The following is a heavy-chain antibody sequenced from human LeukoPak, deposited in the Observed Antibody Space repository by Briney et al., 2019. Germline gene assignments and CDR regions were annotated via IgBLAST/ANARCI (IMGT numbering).Heavy chain of an antibody. D-gene: IGHD1-26*01. CDR1: GFTFNDYA. J-gene: IGHJ4*02. Sequence: GGSLRLSCAASGFTFNDYAMSWVRQAPGKGLEWVSVISGGGNRTYYADSVKGRFTISRDNSKNTLSMKMNSLRAEDTAVYYCAKALGGSYYGDRGFDYWGQGTLVTVSS. CDR2: ISGGGNRT. CDR3: AKALGGSYYGDRGFDY. V-gene: IGHV3-23*01.